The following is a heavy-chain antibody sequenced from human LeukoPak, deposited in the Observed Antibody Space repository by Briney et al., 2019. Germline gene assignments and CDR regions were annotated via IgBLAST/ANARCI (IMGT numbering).Heavy chain of an antibody. CDR3: ARDDETGYVGNASDS. Sequence: SETLSLTCTVSGGSISSSSYYWGWIRQPPGKGLEWIGSIYYSGSTYYNLSLKSRVTISVDTSKNQFSLKLTSVTAADTAVYYCARDDETGYVGNASDSWGQGTMVTVSS. D-gene: IGHD5-12*01. V-gene: IGHV4-39*07. J-gene: IGHJ3*02. CDR1: GGSISSSSYY. CDR2: IYYSGST.